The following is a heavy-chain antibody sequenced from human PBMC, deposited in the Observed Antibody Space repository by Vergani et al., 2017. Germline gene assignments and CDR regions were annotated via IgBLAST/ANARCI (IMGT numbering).Heavy chain of an antibody. CDR3: ARDRRGPMIAAAGRRSYYYYGMDF. CDR2: IYHSGST. CDR1: GGSISSSNW. D-gene: IGHD6-13*01. Sequence: QVQLQESGPGLVKPSQTLSLTCTVSGGSISSSNWWSWVRQPPGKGLEWIGEIYHSGSTNYNPSLKSRVTISVDKSKNQFSLKLSSVTAADTAVYYCARDRRGPMIAAAGRRSYYYYGMDFWGQGTTVTVSS. J-gene: IGHJ6*02. V-gene: IGHV4-4*02.